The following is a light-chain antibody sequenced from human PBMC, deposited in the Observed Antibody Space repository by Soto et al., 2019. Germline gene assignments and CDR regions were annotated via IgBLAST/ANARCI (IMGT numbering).Light chain of an antibody. CDR1: QSVSSSY. J-gene: IGKJ1*01. V-gene: IGKV3-20*01. Sequence: EIVLTQSPGTLSLSPGERATLSCRASQSVSSSYLAWYQQKPGQAPRLLIYGASSRATGIPDRFSGSGSGTDFTLTISRLEPEAFAVYYCQQYGSSPQWTFGQGTKGEIK. CDR3: QQYGSSPQWT. CDR2: GAS.